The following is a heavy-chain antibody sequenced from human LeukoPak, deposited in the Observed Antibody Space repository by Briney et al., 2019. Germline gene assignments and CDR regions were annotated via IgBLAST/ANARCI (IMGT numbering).Heavy chain of an antibody. V-gene: IGHV3-23*01. D-gene: IGHD3-22*01. CDR3: AKDGLYYDGSAHVYYFDY. CDR1: GFTFSGYA. Sequence: GGSLRLSCAASGFTFSGYAMTWVRQAPGKGLEWVSSITGSGDYTYYIDSVKGRFTISRDNSKNILYLQMNSLRGEDTSLYYCAKDGLYYDGSAHVYYFDYWGQGTLVAVSS. CDR2: ITGSGDYT. J-gene: IGHJ4*02.